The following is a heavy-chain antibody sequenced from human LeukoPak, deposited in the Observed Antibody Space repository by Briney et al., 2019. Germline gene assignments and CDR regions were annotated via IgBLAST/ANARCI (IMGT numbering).Heavy chain of an antibody. CDR2: IIPIFGTT. J-gene: IGHJ6*03. D-gene: IGHD6-13*01. V-gene: IGHV1-69*05. CDR3: ATTRGPQQLVHFNYYYYMDV. Sequence: GASVKVSCKASGGTFSNYAISWVRQAPGQGLEWMGRIIPIFGTTNYAQKFQGRVTITTDESTSTAYMELSSLRSEDTAVYYCATTRGPQQLVHFNYYYYMDVWGKGTTVTVSS. CDR1: GGTFSNYA.